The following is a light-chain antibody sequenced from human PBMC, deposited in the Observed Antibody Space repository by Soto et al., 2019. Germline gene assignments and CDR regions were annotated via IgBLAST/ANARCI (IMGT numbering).Light chain of an antibody. CDR3: QQRSNWPIT. V-gene: IGKV3-11*01. Sequence: EIVMTQSPATLSVSPGERATLSFGASQSVNIHLAWYQQKPGQAPRLLIYGASARATGIPAKFSGSGSGTDFTLTISSLEPEDFAVYYCQQRSNWPITFGQGTRLEI. J-gene: IGKJ5*01. CDR2: GAS. CDR1: QSVNIH.